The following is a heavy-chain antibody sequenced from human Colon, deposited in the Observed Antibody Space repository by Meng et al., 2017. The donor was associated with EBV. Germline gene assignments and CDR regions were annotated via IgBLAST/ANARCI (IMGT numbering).Heavy chain of an antibody. CDR3: ARRRGGSGRDC. V-gene: IGHV4-39*01. D-gene: IGHD3-10*01. CDR1: GGSISSSRYY. CDR2: IYYAGTT. J-gene: IGHJ4*02. Sequence: QGSGPGLVNASRLLSLTGNVSGGSISSSRYYWGWIRQPPGKGLEWIGSIYYAGTTYYNPSLRTRVTMSMDTSKNQFSLMLTSVTATDTAVYYCARRRGGSGRDCWGQGTLVTVSS.